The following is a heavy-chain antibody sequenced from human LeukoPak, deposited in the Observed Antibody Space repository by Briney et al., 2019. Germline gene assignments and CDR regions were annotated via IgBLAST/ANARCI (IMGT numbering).Heavy chain of an antibody. D-gene: IGHD6-13*01. V-gene: IGHV1-69*13. CDR2: FIPLFGST. J-gene: IGHJ6*02. Sequence: ASVKVSCKASGGTFSKFGLSWVRQAPGEGLEWMGGFIPLFGSTHYAQKFQGRVTITADESTSTTYMQLSSLRSDDTAVYYCARDPGGHRIAAAGTDLYYYYGMDVWGQGTTVTVSS. CDR1: GGTFSKFG. CDR3: ARDPGGHRIAAAGTDLYYYYGMDV.